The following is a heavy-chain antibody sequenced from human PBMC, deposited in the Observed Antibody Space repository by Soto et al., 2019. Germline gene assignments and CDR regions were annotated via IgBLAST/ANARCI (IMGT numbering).Heavy chain of an antibody. J-gene: IGHJ3*02. D-gene: IGHD3-9*01. CDR3: AASYYDILTGPLAFDI. V-gene: IGHV1-69*13. CDR2: IIPIFGTA. CDR1: GGTVCSYA. Sequence: SVKVSCKASGGTVCSYASSWVRQAPGQGLEWMGGIIPIFGTANYAQKFQGRVTITADESTSTAYKELSSLRSEDTAVYYCAASYYDILTGPLAFDIWGQGTMVTVSS.